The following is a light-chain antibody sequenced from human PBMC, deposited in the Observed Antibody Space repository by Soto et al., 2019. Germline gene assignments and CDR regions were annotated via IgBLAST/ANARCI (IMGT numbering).Light chain of an antibody. J-gene: IGLJ1*01. V-gene: IGLV1-40*01. Sequence: QSVLTQPPSVSGAPGQRVTISCTGSSSNIGAGYDVHWYQQLPGTAPKLLIYGNNNRPPGVPDRFSGSKSGTSASLAITGLQAEDEADYYCQSYDSSLSAYVFGTGTKLTVL. CDR1: SSNIGAGYD. CDR3: QSYDSSLSAYV. CDR2: GNN.